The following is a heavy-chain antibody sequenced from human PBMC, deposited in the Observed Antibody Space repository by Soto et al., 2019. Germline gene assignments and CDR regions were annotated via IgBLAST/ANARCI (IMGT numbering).Heavy chain of an antibody. Sequence: GASVKVSCKASGGTFSSYAISWVRQAPGQGLEWMGGIIPIFGTANYAQKFQGSVTITADESTSTAYMELSSLRSEDTAVYYCARRITIFGVVIEPYYYYGMDVWGQGTTVTVSS. CDR2: IIPIFGTA. CDR1: GGTFSSYA. J-gene: IGHJ6*02. CDR3: ARRITIFGVVIEPYYYYGMDV. D-gene: IGHD3-3*01. V-gene: IGHV1-69*13.